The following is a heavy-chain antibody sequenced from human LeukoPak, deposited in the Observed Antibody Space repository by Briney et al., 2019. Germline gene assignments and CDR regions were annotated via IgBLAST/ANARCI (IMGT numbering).Heavy chain of an antibody. V-gene: IGHV3-23*01. J-gene: IGHJ4*02. CDR3: AKADYYDSSGYPLFDY. D-gene: IGHD3-22*01. Sequence: GRSLRLSCAASGFTFSSYSMNWVRQAPGKGLEWVSSISGSGGSTYYADSVKGRFTISRDNSKNTLYLQMNSLRAEDTAVYYCAKADYYDSSGYPLFDYWGQGTLVTVSS. CDR2: ISGSGGST. CDR1: GFTFSSYS.